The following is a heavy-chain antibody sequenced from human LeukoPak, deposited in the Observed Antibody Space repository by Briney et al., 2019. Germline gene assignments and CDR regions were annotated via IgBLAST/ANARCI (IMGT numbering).Heavy chain of an antibody. CDR2: ISYDGSNK. Sequence: PGGSLRLSCAASGFTFSSYGMHWVRQAPGKGLEWVAVISYDGSNKYYADSVKGRFTISRDNSKNTLYLQMNSLRAEDTAVYYCASIAAAVSFDYWGQGTLVTVSS. D-gene: IGHD6-13*01. CDR1: GFTFSSYG. V-gene: IGHV3-30*03. J-gene: IGHJ4*02. CDR3: ASIAAAVSFDY.